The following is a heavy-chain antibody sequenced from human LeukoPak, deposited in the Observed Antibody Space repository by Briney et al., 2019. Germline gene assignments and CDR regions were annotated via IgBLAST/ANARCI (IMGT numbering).Heavy chain of an antibody. CDR1: GYTFTSYG. D-gene: IGHD2-2*01. Sequence: ASVKVSCKASGYTFTSYGISWVRQAPGQGLEWMGGIIPIFGTANYAQKFQGRATITADESTSTAYMELSSLRSEDTAVYYCASTYCSSTSCYLADYYYYYMDVWGKGTTVTVSS. J-gene: IGHJ6*03. CDR2: IIPIFGTA. V-gene: IGHV1-69*13. CDR3: ASTYCSSTSCYLADYYYYYMDV.